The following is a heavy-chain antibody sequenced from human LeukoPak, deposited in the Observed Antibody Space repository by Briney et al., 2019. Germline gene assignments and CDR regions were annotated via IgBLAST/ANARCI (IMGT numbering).Heavy chain of an antibody. Sequence: SETLSLTCTVSGYSISSGHYWGWIRHPPGKGLEWIGNIYHSGSTYYNPSLKSRVTISVDTSKNQFSLKLSSVTAADTAVYYCARGYSSSWAPRVYYYYYMDVWGKGTTVTISS. V-gene: IGHV4-38-2*02. J-gene: IGHJ6*03. D-gene: IGHD6-13*01. CDR2: IYHSGST. CDR1: GYSISSGHY. CDR3: ARGYSSSWAPRVYYYYYMDV.